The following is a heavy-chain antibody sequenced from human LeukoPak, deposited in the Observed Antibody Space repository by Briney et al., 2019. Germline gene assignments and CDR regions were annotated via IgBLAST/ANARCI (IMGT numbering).Heavy chain of an antibody. CDR3: ARAWYSHGTFDH. CDR2: IYNSGST. CDR1: GASISGYY. Sequence: SETLSLTCIVSGASISGYYWSWIRQPPGKGLEWIGYIYNSGSTNYNPSLKSRVTISLDTSRNQFSLRLSSVIAADTALYYCARAWYSHGTFDHWGQGTLVTVSS. J-gene: IGHJ4*02. D-gene: IGHD5-18*01. V-gene: IGHV4-59*01.